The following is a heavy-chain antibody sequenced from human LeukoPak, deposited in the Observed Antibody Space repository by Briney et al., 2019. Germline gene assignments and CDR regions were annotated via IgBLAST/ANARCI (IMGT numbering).Heavy chain of an antibody. CDR2: ISISGDTT. CDR3: ANEIRPNDY. V-gene: IGHV3-23*01. J-gene: IGHJ4*02. Sequence: GESLRLSCVASGFTFSSHAMTWVRQAPGKGLEWVSAISISGDTTYYADAVKGRFTISRDNSKSTVYLQMNSLRAEDTAVYYCANEIRPNDYWGQGTLVTVSS. CDR1: GFTFSSHA. D-gene: IGHD4-17*01.